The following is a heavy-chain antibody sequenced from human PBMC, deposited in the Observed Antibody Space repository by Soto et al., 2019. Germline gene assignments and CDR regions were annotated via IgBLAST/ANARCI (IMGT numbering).Heavy chain of an antibody. Sequence: ASVKVSCKASGYTFTGNYMHWVRQAPGQGLEWMGWINPNNGATNYAQKFQGWVTMTRDTSISTAYMELSRLRSDDTAVYYCARVDTTMGQTQYYFDYWGQGTLVTVSS. CDR2: INPNNGAT. CDR3: ARVDTTMGQTQYYFDY. J-gene: IGHJ4*02. V-gene: IGHV1-2*04. CDR1: GYTFTGNY. D-gene: IGHD5-18*01.